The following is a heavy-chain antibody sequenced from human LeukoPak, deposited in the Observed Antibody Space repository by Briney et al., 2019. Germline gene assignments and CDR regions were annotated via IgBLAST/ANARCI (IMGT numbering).Heavy chain of an antibody. J-gene: IGHJ4*02. D-gene: IGHD2-2*02. CDR1: GITFSRFW. Sequence: GGSLRLSCAASGITFSRFWMSWVRQAPGKGLQWVANINQDGSEKHYVDSVKGRFTISRDNAENSLYLQMNSLRAEDTAVYYCAREPDIVVVPAAIRRGVDYWGQGTLVTVSS. CDR2: INQDGSEK. CDR3: AREPDIVVVPAAIRRGVDY. V-gene: IGHV3-7*01.